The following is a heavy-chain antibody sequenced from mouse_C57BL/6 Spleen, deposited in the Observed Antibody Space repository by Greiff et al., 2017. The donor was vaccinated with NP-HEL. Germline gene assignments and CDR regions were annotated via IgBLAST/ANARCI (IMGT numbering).Heavy chain of an antibody. J-gene: IGHJ2*01. V-gene: IGHV5-4*03. CDR1: GFTFSSYA. Sequence: EVKVVESGGGLVKPGGSLKLSCAASGFTFSSYAMSWVRQTPEKRLEWVATISDGGSYTYYPDNVKGRFTISRDNAKNNLYLQMSHLKSEDTAMYYCARARDYFDYWGQGTTLTVSS. CDR2: ISDGGSYT. CDR3: ARARDYFDY.